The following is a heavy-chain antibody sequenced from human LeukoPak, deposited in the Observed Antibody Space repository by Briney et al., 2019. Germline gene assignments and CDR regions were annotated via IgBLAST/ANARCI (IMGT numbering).Heavy chain of an antibody. V-gene: IGHV4-30-2*01. J-gene: IGHJ4*02. D-gene: IGHD3-10*01. CDR1: GGSISSGGYS. Sequence: PSETLSLTCAVSGGSISSGGYSWSWIRQPPGKGLEWIGYIYHSGSTYYNPSLKSRVTISVDRSKNQFSLKLSSVTAADTAVYYCARGVKSYYGSGSYYPPDYWGQGTLVTVSS. CDR3: ARGVKSYYGSGSYYPPDY. CDR2: IYHSGST.